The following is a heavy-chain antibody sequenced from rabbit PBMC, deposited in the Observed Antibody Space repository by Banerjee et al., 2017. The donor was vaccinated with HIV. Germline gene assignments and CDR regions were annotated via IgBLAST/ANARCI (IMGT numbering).Heavy chain of an antibody. D-gene: IGHD5-1*01. J-gene: IGHJ6*01. V-gene: IGHV1S45*01. CDR1: GFTISSRYY. Sequence: QEQLVESGGGLVQPEGSLTLTCTASGFTISSRYYMCWVRQAPGKGLEWIACIYAGDGNTYYASWAKGRFTISKTSSTTVTLQMTSLTAADTATYFCARDGFGSYLYGMDLWGQGTLVTVS. CDR3: ARDGFGSYLYGMDL. CDR2: IYAGDGNT.